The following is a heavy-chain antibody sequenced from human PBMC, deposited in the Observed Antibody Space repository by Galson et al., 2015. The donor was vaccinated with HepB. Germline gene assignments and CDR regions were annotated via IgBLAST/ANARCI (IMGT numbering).Heavy chain of an antibody. CDR1: GGSISSGGYS. V-gene: IGHV4-30-2*01. Sequence: TLSLTCAVSGGSISSGGYSWSWIRQPPGKGLGWIGYIYHSGTTYYNPSLKSRVTISVDRSKNQFSLKLSSVTAADTAVYYCASRQKHYYGMDVWGQGTTVTVSS. CDR2: IYHSGTT. J-gene: IGHJ6*02. CDR3: ASRQKHYYGMDV.